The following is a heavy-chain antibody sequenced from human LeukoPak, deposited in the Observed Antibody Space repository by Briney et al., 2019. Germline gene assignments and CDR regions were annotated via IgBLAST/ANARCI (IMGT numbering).Heavy chain of an antibody. D-gene: IGHD2-8*02. J-gene: IGHJ4*02. CDR1: GFTLRNYE. CDR3: TRDPTGGNHYGPFDY. V-gene: IGHV3-48*03. CDR2: ISDSGITI. Sequence: PGGSLRLSCAASGFTLRNYEMNWVRQATGKGLEWVSYISDSGITIYYADSVKGRFTISRDNAKNSLYLQMNRLRAEDTAVYYCTRDPTGGNHYGPFDYWGQGTLVTVSS.